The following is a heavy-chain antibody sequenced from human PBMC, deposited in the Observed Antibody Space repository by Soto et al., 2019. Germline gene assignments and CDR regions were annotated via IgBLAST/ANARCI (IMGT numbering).Heavy chain of an antibody. J-gene: IGHJ6*02. D-gene: IGHD5-18*01. CDR2: INPSGGST. CDR3: AKSKGLQLWLHGPASYCMDV. Sequence: ASVKVSCKASGYTFTSYYMHWVRQAPGQGLEWMGIINPSGGSTSYAQKFQGRVTMTRDTSTSTVYMELSSLRSEDTAVYYCAKSKGLQLWLHGPASYCMDVWGQGTMVTVSS. CDR1: GYTFTSYY. V-gene: IGHV1-46*01.